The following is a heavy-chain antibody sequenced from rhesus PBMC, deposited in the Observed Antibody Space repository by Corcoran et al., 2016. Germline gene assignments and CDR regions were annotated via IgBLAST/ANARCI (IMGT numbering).Heavy chain of an antibody. J-gene: IGHJ4*01. D-gene: IGHD2-27*01. CDR1: GGSISGYS. CDR3: ARGFTAGTFDY. Sequence: QVKLQQWGAGLVKPSETLSLTCAVYGGSISGYSWSWIRQPPGKGLGWIGNIDGNSASTNYNPSLKKRVTMSKDTSKNQFSLKLSSVTAADTAVYYCARGFTAGTFDYWGQGVLVTVSS. CDR2: IDGNSAST. V-gene: IGHV4-73*01.